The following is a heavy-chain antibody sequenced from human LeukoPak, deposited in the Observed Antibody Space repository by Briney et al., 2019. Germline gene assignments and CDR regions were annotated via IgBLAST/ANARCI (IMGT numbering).Heavy chain of an antibody. D-gene: IGHD3-16*02. Sequence: PGGSLRLSCAASGFTVSSNYMSWVRQAPGKGLEWVSVIYSGGSTYYADSVKGRFTISRDNSKNTLYLQMNSLRAEDTAVYYRASGNYDYVWGSYRPSWGQGTLVTVSS. CDR3: ASGNYDYVWGSYRPS. J-gene: IGHJ5*02. CDR2: IYSGGST. CDR1: GFTVSSNY. V-gene: IGHV3-66*01.